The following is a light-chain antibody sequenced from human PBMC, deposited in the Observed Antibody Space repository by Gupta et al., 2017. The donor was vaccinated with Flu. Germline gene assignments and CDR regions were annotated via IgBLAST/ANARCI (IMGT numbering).Light chain of an antibody. V-gene: IGKV3-15*01. CDR3: QPYTDWPPWT. CDR1: QSLNNK. Sequence: ATLSVSPGEIITLSCRASQSLNNKLAWYQQKPGLPPRLLIYDVATRAKGIPPRFSGSGSGTEFTLTISSLESEDFAVYYCQPYTDWPPWTFGGGTKVEIK. CDR2: DVA. J-gene: IGKJ1*01.